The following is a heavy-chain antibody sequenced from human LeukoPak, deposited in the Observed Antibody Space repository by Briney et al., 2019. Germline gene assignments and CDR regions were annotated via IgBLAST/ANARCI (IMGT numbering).Heavy chain of an antibody. CDR1: GGTFSSYA. D-gene: IGHD3-22*01. CDR2: IIPILGIA. V-gene: IGHV1-69*04. J-gene: IGHJ3*02. Sequence: GASVKVSCKASGGTFSSYAISWVRQAPGQGLEWMGRIIPILGIANYAQKFQGRVTITADKSTSTAYMELSILRTEDTAVYYCARTSLGTMIVVVRRLDAFDIGGQGTMVTVSS. CDR3: ARTSLGTMIVVVRRLDAFDI.